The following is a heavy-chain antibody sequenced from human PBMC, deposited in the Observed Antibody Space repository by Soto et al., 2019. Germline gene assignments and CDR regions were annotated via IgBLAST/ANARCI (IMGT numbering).Heavy chain of an antibody. CDR1: RFTFSSYW. V-gene: IGHV3-7*01. CDR3: ARDHYYYGSGSYYNVGDAFDI. D-gene: IGHD3-10*01. J-gene: IGHJ3*02. CDR2: IKQDGSEK. Sequence: EVHLVESGGGLVQPGGSLRLSCAASRFTFSSYWMSWVRQAPGKGLEWVANIKQDGSEKYYVDSVKGRFTISRDNAKNSLYLQMNSLRAEDTAVYYCARDHYYYGSGSYYNVGDAFDIWGQGTMVTVSS.